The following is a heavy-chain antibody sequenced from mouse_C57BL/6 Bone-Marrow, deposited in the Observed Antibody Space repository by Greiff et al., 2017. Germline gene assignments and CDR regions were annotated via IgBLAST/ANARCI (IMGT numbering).Heavy chain of an antibody. V-gene: IGHV1-85*01. Sequence: VQLVEPGPELVKPGASVKLSCKASGYTFPSSVINWVKQRPGQGLAWIGWIYPRAGSTKYNGKFTGKATLPVDTSSSTAYMELHSLTSEDSAVYVCARSVIYFLDDWGQGTTLTVSS. CDR3: ARSVIYFLDD. CDR1: GYTFPSSV. CDR2: IYPRAGST. J-gene: IGHJ2*01. D-gene: IGHD2-1*01.